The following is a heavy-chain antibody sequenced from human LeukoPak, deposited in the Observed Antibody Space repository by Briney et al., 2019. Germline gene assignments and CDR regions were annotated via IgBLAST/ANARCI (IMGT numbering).Heavy chain of an antibody. D-gene: IGHD4-17*01. CDR2: IYYSGST. Sequence: SETLSLTCPVSGCSISRYYWRWIRQPPGKGLDWIGYIYYSGSTNYTPSLKSRVTISVDTSKNQFSLKLSSVTAADTAVYYCARHDDYGDYGSAENWFDPWGQGTLVTVSS. CDR1: GCSISRYY. J-gene: IGHJ5*02. CDR3: ARHDDYGDYGSAENWFDP. V-gene: IGHV4-59*08.